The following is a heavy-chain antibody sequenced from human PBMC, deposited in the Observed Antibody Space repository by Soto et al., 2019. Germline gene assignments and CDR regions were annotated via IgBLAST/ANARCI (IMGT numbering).Heavy chain of an antibody. V-gene: IGHV4-39*01. D-gene: IGHD5-18*01. CDR2: IYYSGST. CDR1: GGSISSSSYY. J-gene: IGHJ6*02. CDR3: ARDTAMVTSYYYYGMDV. Sequence: ETLSLTCTVSGGSISSSSYYWGWIRQPPGKGLEWIGSIYYSGSTYYNPSLKSRVTISVDTSKNQFSLKLSSVTAADTAVYYCARDTAMVTSYYYYGMDVWGQGTTVTVSS.